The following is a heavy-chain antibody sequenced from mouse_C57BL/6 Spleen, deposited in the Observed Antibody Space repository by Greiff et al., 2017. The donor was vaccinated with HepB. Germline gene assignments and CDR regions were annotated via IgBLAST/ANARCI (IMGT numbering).Heavy chain of an antibody. CDR3: TRDGGSNYEAWFAY. Sequence: DVHLVESGEGLVKPGGSLKLSCAASGFTFSSYAMSWVRQTPEKRLEWVAYISSGGDYIYYADTVKGRFTISRDNARNTLYLQMSSLKSEDTAMYYCTRDGGSNYEAWFAYWGQGTLVTVSA. CDR1: GFTFSSYA. D-gene: IGHD2-5*01. CDR2: ISSGGDYI. J-gene: IGHJ3*01. V-gene: IGHV5-9-1*02.